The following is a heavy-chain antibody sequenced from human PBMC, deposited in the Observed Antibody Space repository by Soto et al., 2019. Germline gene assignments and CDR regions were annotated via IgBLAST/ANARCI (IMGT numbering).Heavy chain of an antibody. CDR1: GGTFSSYA. V-gene: IGHV1-69*13. CDR2: IIPIFGTA. D-gene: IGHD6-19*01. Sequence: SVKVSCKASGGTFSSYAISWVRQAPGQGLEWMGGIIPIFGTANYAQKFQGRVTITADESTSTAYMELSSLRSEDTAVYYCARAYSGGWYDYYYGMDVWGQGTTVTVSS. CDR3: ARAYSGGWYDYYYGMDV. J-gene: IGHJ6*02.